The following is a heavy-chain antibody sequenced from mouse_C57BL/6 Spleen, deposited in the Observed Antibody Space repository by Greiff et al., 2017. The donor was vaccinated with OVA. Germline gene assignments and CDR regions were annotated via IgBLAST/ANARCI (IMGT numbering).Heavy chain of an antibody. Sequence: EVQLVESGPELVKPGASVKISCKASGYSFTGYYMHWVKQSSEKSLEWIGEINPSTGGTSYNQKFKGKATLNVDKSSSTAYMPLKSLSSEDSAVFYCARWELGCYFDVWGTGTTVTVSS. J-gene: IGHJ1*03. CDR1: GYSFTGYY. CDR2: INPSTGGT. CDR3: ARWELGCYFDV. D-gene: IGHD4-1*01. V-gene: IGHV1-43*01.